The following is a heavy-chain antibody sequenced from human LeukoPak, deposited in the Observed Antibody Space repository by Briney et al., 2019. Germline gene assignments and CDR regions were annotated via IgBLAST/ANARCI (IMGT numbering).Heavy chain of an antibody. Sequence: PSETLSLTCTVSGGSISSSSYYWGWIRQPPGKGLEWIGSIYHSGSTYYNPSLKSRVTISVDTSKNQFSLKLSSVTAADTAVYYCARTLEYSYGPYYFDYWGQGTLVTVSS. CDR2: IYHSGST. CDR3: ARTLEYSYGPYYFDY. CDR1: GGSISSSSYY. J-gene: IGHJ4*02. V-gene: IGHV4-39*07. D-gene: IGHD5-18*01.